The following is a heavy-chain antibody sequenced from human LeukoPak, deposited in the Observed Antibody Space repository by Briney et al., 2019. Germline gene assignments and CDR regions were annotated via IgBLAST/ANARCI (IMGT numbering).Heavy chain of an antibody. J-gene: IGHJ5*02. V-gene: IGHV4-34*01. CDR3: AREAYDFWSGYHYNWFDP. D-gene: IGHD3-3*01. CDR2: INHSGST. Sequence: SETLSLTCAVYGGSFSGYYWSWIRQPPGKGLEWIGEINHSGSTNYNPSLKSRVTISVDTSKNQFSLKLSSVTAADTAVYYCAREAYDFWSGYHYNWFDPWGQGTLVTVSS. CDR1: GGSFSGYY.